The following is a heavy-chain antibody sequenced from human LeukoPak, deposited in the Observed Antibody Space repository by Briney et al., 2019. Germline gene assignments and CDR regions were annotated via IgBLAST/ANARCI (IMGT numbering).Heavy chain of an antibody. Sequence: GGSLRLSCAASGFTFSSYAMSWVRQAPGKGLVWVGRIKSASGGGTTDYAAPVKGRFTISRDDSKNTLYLQMDSLNSEDSAVYYCTTEYYYDSSGSLFYFDYWGQGSLVTVSS. D-gene: IGHD3-22*01. CDR1: GFTFSSYA. V-gene: IGHV3-15*01. CDR3: TTEYYYDSSGSLFYFDY. J-gene: IGHJ4*02. CDR2: IKSASGGGTT.